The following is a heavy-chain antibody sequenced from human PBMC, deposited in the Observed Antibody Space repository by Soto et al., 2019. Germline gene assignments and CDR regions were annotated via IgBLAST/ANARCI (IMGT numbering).Heavy chain of an antibody. Sequence: PGESLKISCKGSGYSFTSYWIGWVRQMPGKGLEWMGIIYPGDSDTRYSPSFQGQVTISADKSISTAYLQWSSLKASDTAMYYCARHYGNRSIAARRPPRPGPQDYWGQGTLVTVSS. V-gene: IGHV5-51*01. CDR2: IYPGDSDT. CDR3: ARHYGNRSIAARRPPRPGPQDY. CDR1: GYSFTSYW. D-gene: IGHD6-6*01. J-gene: IGHJ4*02.